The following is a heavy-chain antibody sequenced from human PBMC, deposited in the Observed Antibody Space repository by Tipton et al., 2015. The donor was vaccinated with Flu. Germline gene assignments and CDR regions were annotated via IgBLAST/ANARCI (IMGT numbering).Heavy chain of an antibody. CDR3: ARDRKEILTGSPRYYYGMDV. D-gene: IGHD3-9*01. Sequence: TLSLTCTVSGGSISSYYWSWIRQPPGKGLEWIGYIYYSGSTNYNHSLKSRVTISVDTSKNQFPLKLSSVTAADTAVYYCARDRKEILTGSPRYYYGMDVWGQGTTVTVSS. CDR2: IYYSGST. J-gene: IGHJ6*02. CDR1: GGSISSYY. V-gene: IGHV4-59*01.